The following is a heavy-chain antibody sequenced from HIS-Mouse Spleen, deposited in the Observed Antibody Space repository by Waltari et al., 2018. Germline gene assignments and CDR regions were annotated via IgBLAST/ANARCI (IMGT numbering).Heavy chain of an antibody. CDR1: GFPFSSYS. CDR2: ISYDGSNK. Sequence: QVQLLESGGVVVQPGRSLRLSCAAAGFPFSSYSMHWVRQAPGKGLEWVAVISYDGSNKYYADSVKGRFTISRDNSKNTLYLQMNSLRAEDTAVYYCAKDKHHAFDYWGQGTLVTVSS. V-gene: IGHV3-30*18. CDR3: AKDKHHAFDY. J-gene: IGHJ4*02.